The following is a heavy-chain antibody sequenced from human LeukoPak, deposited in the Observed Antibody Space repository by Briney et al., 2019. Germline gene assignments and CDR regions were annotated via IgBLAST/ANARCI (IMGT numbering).Heavy chain of an antibody. CDR1: GFTFSSYA. J-gene: IGHJ4*02. CDR3: VRGTTDWNGFDY. D-gene: IGHD1-1*01. Sequence: GGSLRLSCAASGFTFSSYAMHWVRQAPGKGLEWVAVISYDGSNKYYVDSVKGRFTISRDNAKNTLYLQMNSLRVEDTAVYYCVRGTTDWNGFDYWGQGTLVTVSS. CDR2: ISYDGSNK. V-gene: IGHV3-30-3*01.